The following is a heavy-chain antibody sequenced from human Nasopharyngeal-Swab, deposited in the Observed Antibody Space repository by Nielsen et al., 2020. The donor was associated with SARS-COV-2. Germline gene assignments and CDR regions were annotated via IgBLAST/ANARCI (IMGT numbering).Heavy chain of an antibody. V-gene: IGHV3-9*01. J-gene: IGHJ3*02. CDR2: INWNSGSI. CDR1: GFSFGDYA. Sequence: SLKISCAASGFSFGDYAMHWVRQAQGKGLEWVSGINWNSGSIGYADSVKGRFTISRDNAKNSLYLQMDSLRADDTALYYCAKASSYFYGSGSSFGAFDIWGQGTMVTVSS. D-gene: IGHD3-10*01. CDR3: AKASSYFYGSGSSFGAFDI.